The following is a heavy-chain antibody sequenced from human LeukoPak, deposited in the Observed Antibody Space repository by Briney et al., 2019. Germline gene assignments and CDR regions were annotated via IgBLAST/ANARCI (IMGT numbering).Heavy chain of an antibody. Sequence: SETLSLTCTVADGSVSSGSYYWSWIRQPPGKGLESIGYIYYSGSTNYNPSLKSRVTISVDTSKNQFSLKLSSVTAADTAVYYCARDRYSSGWHFDYWGQGTLVTVSS. CDR3: ARDRYSSGWHFDY. J-gene: IGHJ4*02. CDR1: DGSVSSGSYY. CDR2: IYYSGST. V-gene: IGHV4-61*01. D-gene: IGHD6-19*01.